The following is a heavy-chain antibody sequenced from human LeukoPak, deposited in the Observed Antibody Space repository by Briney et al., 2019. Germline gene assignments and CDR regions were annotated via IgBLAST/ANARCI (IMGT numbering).Heavy chain of an antibody. J-gene: IGHJ4*02. Sequence: PGGSLRLSCAASGFTFSSYWMSWVRQAPGKGLEWVANIKQDGSEKYYVDSVKGRFTISRDNAKNSLYLQMNSLRAEDTAVYYCARDRATMVRGISYYFDYWGQGTLVTVSS. D-gene: IGHD3-10*01. CDR1: GFTFSSYW. CDR2: IKQDGSEK. V-gene: IGHV3-7*05. CDR3: ARDRATMVRGISYYFDY.